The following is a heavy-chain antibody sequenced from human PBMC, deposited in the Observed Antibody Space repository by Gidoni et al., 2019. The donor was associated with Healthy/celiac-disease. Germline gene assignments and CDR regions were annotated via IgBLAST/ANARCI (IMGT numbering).Heavy chain of an antibody. J-gene: IGHJ4*02. D-gene: IGHD2-21*01. V-gene: IGHV3-23*01. CDR2: ISGSGGST. CDR1: GFTFRSYA. CDR3: ATIVVVIAIPMRNDY. Sequence: EVQLLESGGGLVQPGGSLRLSCAASGFTFRSYAMSWVRQAPGKGLEWVSAISGSGGSTYYADSVKGRFTISRDNSKNTLYLQMNSLRAEDTAVYYCATIVVVIAIPMRNDYWGQGTLVTVSS.